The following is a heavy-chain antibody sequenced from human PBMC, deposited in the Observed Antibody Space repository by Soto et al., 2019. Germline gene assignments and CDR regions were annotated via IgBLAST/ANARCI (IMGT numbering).Heavy chain of an antibody. Sequence: QVQLVQSGAEVKKPGASVKVSCRASGYTFTGHYMHWVRQAPGQGLEWMGWINPNSGGTSYAQKFQGWVTMTRDTSISTAYMELSRLRSDDTAVYYCVRGRDYLGGDFDYWGQGTLVTVSS. J-gene: IGHJ4*02. V-gene: IGHV1-2*04. D-gene: IGHD3-16*01. CDR2: INPNSGGT. CDR3: VRGRDYLGGDFDY. CDR1: GYTFTGHY.